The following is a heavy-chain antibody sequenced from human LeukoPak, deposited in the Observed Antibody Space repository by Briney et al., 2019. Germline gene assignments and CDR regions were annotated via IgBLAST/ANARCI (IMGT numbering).Heavy chain of an antibody. CDR2: IYGRGST. CDR1: GFTVSSNY. D-gene: IGHD2-21*02. J-gene: IGHJ4*02. Sequence: GGSLRLSCAASGFTVSSNYTSWVRQAPGKGLEWVSIIYGRGSTYYADSVKGRFAISRDNSKNTLYLQMNSLRAEDTAVYYCASLTYCGGDCLPYFDYWGQGTLVTVSS. V-gene: IGHV3-66*01. CDR3: ASLTYCGGDCLPYFDY.